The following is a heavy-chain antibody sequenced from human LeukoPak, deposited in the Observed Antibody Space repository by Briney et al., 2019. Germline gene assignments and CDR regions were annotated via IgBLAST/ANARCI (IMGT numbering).Heavy chain of an antibody. CDR1: GFTFDDYA. J-gene: IGHJ4*02. V-gene: IGHV3-9*01. CDR3: AKGFLEWLYYFDY. D-gene: IGHD3-3*01. Sequence: HAGGSLRLSCAASGFTFDDYAMHWVRQAPGKGLEWVSGISWNSGSMGYADSVKGRFTISRDNAKNSLYLQMNSLRAEDTALYYCAKGFLEWLYYFDYWGQGTLVTVSS. CDR2: ISWNSGSM.